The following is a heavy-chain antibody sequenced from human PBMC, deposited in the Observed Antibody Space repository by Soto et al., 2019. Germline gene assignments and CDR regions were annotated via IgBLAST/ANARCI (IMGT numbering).Heavy chain of an antibody. CDR2: IYPGDSDT. CDR3: ARHEAGTTVTWPTYYYYGMDV. D-gene: IGHD4-17*01. CDR1: GYSFTSYW. Sequence: GESLKISCKGSGYSFTSYWIGWVRQMPGKGLEWMGIIYPGDSDTRYSPSFQGQVTISADKSISTAYLQWSSLKASDTAMYYCARHEAGTTVTWPTYYYYGMDVWGQGTTVTVSS. V-gene: IGHV5-51*01. J-gene: IGHJ6*02.